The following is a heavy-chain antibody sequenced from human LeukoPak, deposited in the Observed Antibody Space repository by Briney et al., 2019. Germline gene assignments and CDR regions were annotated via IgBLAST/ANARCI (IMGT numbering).Heavy chain of an antibody. CDR2: INQDGSEI. J-gene: IGHJ4*02. V-gene: IGHV3-7*01. CDR1: GFTFSRFR. CDR3: ARDRYPAAREFDY. D-gene: IGHD1-1*01. Sequence: HTGESLRLSCAASGFTFSRFRMSWVRQPPGKGLEWVANINQDGSEIYYVDSVKGRFTVSTDNAKNSLYLQMNNLRAEDTAMYFCARDRYPAAREFDYWGQGTLVTVSS.